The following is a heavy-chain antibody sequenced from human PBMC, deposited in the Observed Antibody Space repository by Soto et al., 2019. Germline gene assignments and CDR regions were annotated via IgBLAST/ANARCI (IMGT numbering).Heavy chain of an antibody. J-gene: IGHJ5*02. CDR2: IIPMFGTP. CDR1: GVSFSSYS. Sequence: QVQLVQSGAEVKKPGSSVKVSCRSSGVSFSSYSFSWVRQAPGQGLEWMGGIIPMFGTPKYAEKFQDRVTITADGSTGSVYMELRSLRSEDTALYYCAGRYCSGGSCRFDPWGQGTLVTVSS. V-gene: IGHV1-69*01. D-gene: IGHD2-15*01. CDR3: AGRYCSGGSCRFDP.